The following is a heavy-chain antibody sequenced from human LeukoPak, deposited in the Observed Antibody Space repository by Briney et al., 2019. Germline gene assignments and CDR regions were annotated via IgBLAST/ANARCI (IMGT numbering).Heavy chain of an antibody. D-gene: IGHD3-10*01. V-gene: IGHV3-30*04. Sequence: GGSLRLSCVASGFTFSSYAMHWVRQAPGKGLEWVAVISYNGGDKYYADSVKGRFTISRDNSKDTLYLHITSLRPEDTAVYYCATDYYGSGSYGYLDYWGQGTLVTVSS. CDR1: GFTFSSYA. CDR3: ATDYYGSGSYGYLDY. J-gene: IGHJ4*02. CDR2: ISYNGGDK.